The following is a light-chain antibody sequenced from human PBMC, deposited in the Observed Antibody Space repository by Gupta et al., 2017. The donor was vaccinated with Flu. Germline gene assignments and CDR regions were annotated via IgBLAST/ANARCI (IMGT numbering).Light chain of an antibody. Sequence: KTATITCGGNNIRYKRVHWYQQKPGQAPVLVVHDDSDRPSGIPERFSGFNSGNTATLTISRVEAGDEADYYCQVWDSSSDHIYVFGTGTKVTV. CDR3: QVWDSSSDHIYV. CDR1: NIRYKR. J-gene: IGLJ1*01. V-gene: IGLV3-21*03. CDR2: DDS.